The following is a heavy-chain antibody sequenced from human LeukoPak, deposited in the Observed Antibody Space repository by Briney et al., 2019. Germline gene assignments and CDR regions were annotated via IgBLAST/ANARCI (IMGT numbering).Heavy chain of an antibody. Sequence: SETLSLTCTVSGGSISSYYWSWIRQPPGRGLEWIGYIYYSGSTNYNPSLKSRVTISVDTSKNQFSLKLSSVTAADTAVYYCARPSITGDYYFDYWGQGTLVTVSS. V-gene: IGHV4-59*08. CDR1: GGSISSYY. D-gene: IGHD2/OR15-2a*01. CDR2: IYYSGST. CDR3: ARPSITGDYYFDY. J-gene: IGHJ4*02.